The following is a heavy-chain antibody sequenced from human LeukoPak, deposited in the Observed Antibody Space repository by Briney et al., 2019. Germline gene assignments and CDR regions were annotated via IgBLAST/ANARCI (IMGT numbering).Heavy chain of an antibody. CDR3: ATADRPYSSSSWNYYYMDV. Sequence: GASVKVSCKVSGYTLTELSMHWVRQAPGKGLEWMGGFDPEDGETIYAQKFQGRVTMTEDTSTDTAYMELSSLRSEDTAVYYCATADRPYSSSSWNYYYMDVWGKGTTVTVSS. CDR1: GYTLTELS. D-gene: IGHD6-6*01. V-gene: IGHV1-24*01. J-gene: IGHJ6*03. CDR2: FDPEDGET.